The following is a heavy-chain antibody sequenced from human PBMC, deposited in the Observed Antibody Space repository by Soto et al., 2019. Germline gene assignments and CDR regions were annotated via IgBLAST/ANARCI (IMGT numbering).Heavy chain of an antibody. D-gene: IGHD1-26*01. Sequence: QVQLQESGPGLVKPSGTLSLTCTVSGASISSTSSGDWWSWVRQPPGKGLEWIGEIPPSGSTNYNPSCQGRVTMSVDKSKNRFSLRLSSVTAADTAVYYCEKMVGATLVDYWGQGTLVTVSS. CDR2: IPPSGST. CDR1: GASISSTSSGDW. CDR3: EKMVGATLVDY. J-gene: IGHJ4*02. V-gene: IGHV4-4*02.